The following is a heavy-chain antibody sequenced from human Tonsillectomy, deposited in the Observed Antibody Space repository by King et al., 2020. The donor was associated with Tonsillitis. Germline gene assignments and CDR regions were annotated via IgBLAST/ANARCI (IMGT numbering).Heavy chain of an antibody. CDR3: AHLATTPWISWLNWFDS. Sequence: TLKESGPTLVKPTQTLTLTCTFSGFSLSTSGVGVGWIRQPPGKALEWLALIYWDDDKRYSPSLKSRLTITKDTSKNQVVLTVTNMDSVDTATYYCAHLATTPWISWLNWFDSWGQGTLVTVSS. J-gene: IGHJ5*01. D-gene: IGHD6-13*01. CDR1: GFSLSTSGVG. CDR2: IYWDDDK. V-gene: IGHV2-5*02.